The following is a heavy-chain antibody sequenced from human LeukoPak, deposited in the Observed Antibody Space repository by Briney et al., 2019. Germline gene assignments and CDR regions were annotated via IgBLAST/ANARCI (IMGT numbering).Heavy chain of an antibody. CDR1: GGSFSGYY. V-gene: IGHV4-34*01. CDR2: IDHSGST. D-gene: IGHD1-26*01. CDR3: VRGRASYYRLGAFDI. Sequence: SETLSLTCAVYGGSFSGYYWSWIRQPPGKGREGIGEIDHSGSTNYNPSLNSPITISVDTSKNQFSLKLSTVTAAATATHYCVRGRASYYRLGAFDIWGQGKMVTVSS. J-gene: IGHJ3*02.